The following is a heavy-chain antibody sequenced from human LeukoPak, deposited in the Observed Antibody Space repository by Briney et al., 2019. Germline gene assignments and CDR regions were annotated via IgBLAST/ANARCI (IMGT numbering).Heavy chain of an antibody. CDR1: GYTFTGYY. CDR2: IKPNNGGT. D-gene: IGHD3-10*01. CDR3: ARVQGSGSNHFDY. V-gene: IGHV1-2*02. J-gene: IGHJ4*02. Sequence: GASVKVSCKASGYTFTGYYMHWVRQAPGQGLEWMGWIKPNNGGTSYAQKFQGRVTMTRDTSISTAYMELSRLRSDDTAVYYCARVQGSGSNHFDYWGQGTLVTVSS.